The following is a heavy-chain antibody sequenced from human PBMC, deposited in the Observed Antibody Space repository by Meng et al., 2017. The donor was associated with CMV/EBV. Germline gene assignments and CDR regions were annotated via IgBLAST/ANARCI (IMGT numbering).Heavy chain of an antibody. Sequence: SGPTLVKPTQTLTLTCTFSGFSLSTSGMCVSWVRQPPGKALEWLALIDWDDDKYYSTSLKTRLTISKDTSKNQVVLTMTNMDPVDTATYYCARNVGYYYDSSGYYDYWGQGTLVTVPQ. J-gene: IGHJ4*02. CDR3: ARNVGYYYDSSGYYDY. CDR1: GFSLSTSGMC. D-gene: IGHD3-22*01. V-gene: IGHV2-70*20. CDR2: IDWDDDK.